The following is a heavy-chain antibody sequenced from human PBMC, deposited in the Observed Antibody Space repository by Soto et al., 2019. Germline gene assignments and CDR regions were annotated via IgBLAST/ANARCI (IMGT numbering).Heavy chain of an antibody. J-gene: IGHJ4*02. Sequence: PGGSLRLSCAASGFPFSSYGMHWVRQAPGKGLEWVAVIWYDGSNKYYADSVKGRFTISRDNSKNTLYLQMNSLRAEDTAVYYCSRLYGDYYFDYWGQGTLVTVSS. V-gene: IGHV3-33*01. D-gene: IGHD4-17*01. CDR2: IWYDGSNK. CDR1: GFPFSSYG. CDR3: SRLYGDYYFDY.